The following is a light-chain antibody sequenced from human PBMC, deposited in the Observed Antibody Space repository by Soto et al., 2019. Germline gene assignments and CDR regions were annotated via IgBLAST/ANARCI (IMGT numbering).Light chain of an antibody. Sequence: QSALTQPASVSGSPGQSITISCTGNSSDIGGYDYVSWYQHHPGKAPKLMIYEVNNRPSGVSTRFSGSKSGSTASLTISGLQVEDDADYSCSSYTSGSTWVFGAGTKVTVL. J-gene: IGLJ3*02. CDR1: SSDIGGYDY. CDR2: EVN. V-gene: IGLV2-14*01. CDR3: SSYTSGSTWV.